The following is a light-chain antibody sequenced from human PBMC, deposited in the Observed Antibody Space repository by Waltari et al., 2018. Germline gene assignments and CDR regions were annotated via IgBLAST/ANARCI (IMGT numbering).Light chain of an antibody. V-gene: IGLV2-23*01. CDR2: EGI. CDR3: CSYAGNRFLV. CDR1: SSDFGSFTF. J-gene: IGLJ2*01. Sequence: QSALTQPASVSGSPGQSITFSCTGRSSDFGSFTFLSWYQQHPGKAPKLIIFEGIKRPSGVSNRFSGSKSGNTASLTISGLQTEDEANYYCCSYAGNRFLVFGGGTKLTVL.